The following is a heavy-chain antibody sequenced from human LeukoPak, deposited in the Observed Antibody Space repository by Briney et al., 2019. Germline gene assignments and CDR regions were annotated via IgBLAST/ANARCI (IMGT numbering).Heavy chain of an antibody. V-gene: IGHV4-4*08. D-gene: IGHD3-22*01. CDR1: GGSISSYY. J-gene: IGHJ4*02. Sequence: SETLSLTCTVSGGSISSYYWSWIRQPPGKGLEWIGRFYTSGSTNYNPSLKSRVTISVDTSKNQFSLKLSSVTAADTAVYYCARGPYYYDSSGNFDYWGQGTLVTVSS. CDR2: FYTSGST. CDR3: ARGPYYYDSSGNFDY.